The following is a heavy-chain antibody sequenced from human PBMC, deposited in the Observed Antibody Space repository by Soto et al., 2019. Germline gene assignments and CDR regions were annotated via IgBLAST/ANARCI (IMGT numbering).Heavy chain of an antibody. CDR3: ARDSRATGAGAFDI. CDR2: ISYDGSNI. D-gene: IGHD1-26*01. J-gene: IGHJ3*02. CDR1: GFTFSSYA. Sequence: QVQLVESGGGVVQPGRSLRLSCAASGFTFSSYAMHWVRQAPGKGLEWVAVISYDGSNIYYADSVKGRFTISRDNSKNTMYLQMKGLRAEDTAAHYCARDSRATGAGAFDIWGLGTMVTVSS. V-gene: IGHV3-30-3*01.